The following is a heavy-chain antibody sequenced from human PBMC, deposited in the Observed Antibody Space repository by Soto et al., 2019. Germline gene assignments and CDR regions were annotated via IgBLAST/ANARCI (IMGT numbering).Heavy chain of an antibody. CDR1: GYTFTSYY. V-gene: IGHV1-46*03. CDR2: INPSGGST. CDR3: ARGRGDIVVVVAGLYY. Sequence: QVQLVQSGAEVKKPGASVKVSCKASGYTFTSYYMHWVRQAPGQGLEWMGIINPSGGSTSYAQKFQGRVTLTRYTSTSTVYMELSSLRSEDTAVYYCARGRGDIVVVVAGLYYWGQGTLVTVSS. J-gene: IGHJ4*02. D-gene: IGHD2-15*01.